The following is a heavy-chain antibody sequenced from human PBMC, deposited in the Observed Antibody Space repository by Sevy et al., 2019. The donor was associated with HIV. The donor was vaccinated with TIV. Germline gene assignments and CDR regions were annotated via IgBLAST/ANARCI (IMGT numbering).Heavy chain of an antibody. Sequence: GGSLRLSCAASGFSFSSYGMHWVRQAPGKGLEWMSYIQYDGSNKDYADSVKGRFTSSRDNSNNILYLQMNSLRVEDRAVFYSVKEGGGEGGDHWGQGTLVTVSS. CDR2: IQYDGSNK. CDR1: GFSFSSYG. J-gene: IGHJ4*02. V-gene: IGHV3-30*02. D-gene: IGHD2-21*01. CDR3: VKEGGGEGGDH.